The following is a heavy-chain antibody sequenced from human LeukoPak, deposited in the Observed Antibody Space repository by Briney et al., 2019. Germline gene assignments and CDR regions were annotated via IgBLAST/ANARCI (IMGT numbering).Heavy chain of an antibody. Sequence: PSETLSLTCTVSGGSISNSYYYWGWIRQPPGKGLEWIGTIYYSGSTYYNPSLKSRVTISVDTSKNQFSLKLSSVTAADTAVYYCARVPTYGLHDAFDIWGQGTMVTVSS. CDR1: GGSISNSYYY. CDR2: IYYSGST. J-gene: IGHJ3*02. D-gene: IGHD3-10*01. V-gene: IGHV4-39*02. CDR3: ARVPTYGLHDAFDI.